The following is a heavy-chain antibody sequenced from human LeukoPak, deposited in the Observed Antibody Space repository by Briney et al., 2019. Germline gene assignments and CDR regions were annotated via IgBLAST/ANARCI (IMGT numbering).Heavy chain of an antibody. Sequence: GASVKVSCKASGGTFSSYAISWVRQAPGQGLEWMGGIIPTFGTANYAQKFQGRVTITADKSTSTAYMELSSLRSEDTAVYYCARSRPDGDCFDYWGQGTLVTVSS. V-gene: IGHV1-69*06. CDR3: ARSRPDGDCFDY. J-gene: IGHJ4*02. CDR2: IIPTFGTA. CDR1: GGTFSSYA. D-gene: IGHD2-8*01.